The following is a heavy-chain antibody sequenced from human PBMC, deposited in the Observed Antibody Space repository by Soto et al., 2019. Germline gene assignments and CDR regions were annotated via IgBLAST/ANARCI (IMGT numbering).Heavy chain of an antibody. D-gene: IGHD6-6*01. Sequence: SETLSLTCTFSGCSISSYYWILIRQPPGKGLEWIGYIYYSGSTNYNPSLKSRVTISVDTSKNQFSLKLSSVTAADTAVYYCARLSSSAAYYYYMDVWGKGTTVTVSS. CDR2: IYYSGST. CDR3: ARLSSSAAYYYYMDV. J-gene: IGHJ6*03. CDR1: GCSISSYY. V-gene: IGHV4-59*01.